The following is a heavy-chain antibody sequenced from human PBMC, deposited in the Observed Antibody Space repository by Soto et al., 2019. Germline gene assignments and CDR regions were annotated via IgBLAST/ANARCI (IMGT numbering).Heavy chain of an antibody. CDR3: ASEHSSLGELSFFYFDY. CDR1: VGSISIYY. CDR2: IYTSGST. J-gene: IGHJ4*02. D-gene: IGHD3-16*02. Sequence: PETLSLTCTFAVGSISIYYWGWMLQPAGKGLELTGRIYTSGSTNYNPSLKSRLTMSVDTSTNQFSLKLSSVTAADTAVYYCASEHSSLGELSFFYFDYWGQLTMVTVSS. V-gene: IGHV4-4*07.